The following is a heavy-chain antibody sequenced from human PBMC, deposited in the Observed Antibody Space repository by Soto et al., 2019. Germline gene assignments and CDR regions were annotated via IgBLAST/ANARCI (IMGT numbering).Heavy chain of an antibody. Sequence: QVQLVESGGGVVQPGRSLRLSCAASGFTFSSSGINWVRQAPGKGLEWVAVISYDGSNKYYADSVKGRFTISRDNSKNTLYLQMYILRAEDTAVYYCAKEGTGGAFDIWGQGTMVTVSS. CDR1: GFTFSSSG. CDR3: AKEGTGGAFDI. D-gene: IGHD1-1*01. CDR2: ISYDGSNK. J-gene: IGHJ3*02. V-gene: IGHV3-30*18.